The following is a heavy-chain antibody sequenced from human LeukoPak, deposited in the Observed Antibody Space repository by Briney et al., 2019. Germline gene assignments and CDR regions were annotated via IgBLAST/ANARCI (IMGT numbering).Heavy chain of an antibody. Sequence: PGGSLRLSCAASGFTFSSYWMSWVRQAPGKGVEWVSNIKQEGSEKYYVGSVKGRFTISRDNAKNSLYLQMTSLRAEDTAVYYCARDPPTGDWLPLFDYWGQGTLVTVSS. V-gene: IGHV3-7*03. D-gene: IGHD3-9*01. J-gene: IGHJ4*02. CDR1: GFTFSSYW. CDR2: IKQEGSEK. CDR3: ARDPPTGDWLPLFDY.